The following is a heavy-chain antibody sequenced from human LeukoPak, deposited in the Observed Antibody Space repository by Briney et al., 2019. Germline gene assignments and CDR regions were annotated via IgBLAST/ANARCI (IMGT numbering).Heavy chain of an antibody. V-gene: IGHV5-51*01. CDR3: ARVMVRGTLDAFDI. D-gene: IGHD3-10*01. CDR2: IYPGDSET. Sequence: GESLKISCQGSGYTFSSYWIGWVRQMSGKGLEWMGIIYPGDSETTYSPSFQGQVTISADKSINTAYLQWSSLKASDTAMYYCARVMVRGTLDAFDIWGQGTMVTVSS. CDR1: GYTFSSYW. J-gene: IGHJ3*02.